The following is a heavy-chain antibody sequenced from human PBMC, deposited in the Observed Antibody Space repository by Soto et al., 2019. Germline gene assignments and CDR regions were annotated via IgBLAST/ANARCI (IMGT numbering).Heavy chain of an antibody. CDR3: ARAHYSAYDRSDYLYYGMDV. Sequence: QAQLEESGGGVVQPGGSLRLSCGTSGFTFSSYGFHWVRQAPGKGLEWVAVIWHDGNHKFYGDSVKGRFIISRDNSKNTVDLQMNSLRVEDTAVYYCARAHYSAYDRSDYLYYGMDVWGPGTTVTVSS. CDR1: GFTFSSYG. CDR2: IWHDGNHK. V-gene: IGHV3-33*01. D-gene: IGHD6-25*01. J-gene: IGHJ6*02.